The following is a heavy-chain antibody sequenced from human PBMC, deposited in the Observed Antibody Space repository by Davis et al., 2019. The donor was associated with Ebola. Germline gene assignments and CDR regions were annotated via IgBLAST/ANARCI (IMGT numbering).Heavy chain of an antibody. CDR3: ARGDIAAAIPWYYYGMDV. V-gene: IGHV1-2*04. J-gene: IGHJ6*02. CDR1: GSTFTGYS. CDR2: INPNSGGT. Sequence: ASVKVSCKASGSTFTGYSMHWVRQAPGQGLEWMGWINPNSGGTNYAQKFQGWVTMTRDTSISTAYMELSRLRSDDTAVYYCARGDIAAAIPWYYYGMDVWGQGTTVTVSS. D-gene: IGHD6-13*01.